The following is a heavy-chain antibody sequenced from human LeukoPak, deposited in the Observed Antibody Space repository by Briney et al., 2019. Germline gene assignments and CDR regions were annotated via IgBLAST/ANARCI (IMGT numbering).Heavy chain of an antibody. D-gene: IGHD4-17*01. Sequence: GGSLRLSCAASGFTFSDHYIDWVRQAPGKGLEWVGRSRDKGNSYTTAYAASVRGRFTISRDDSKNSLYLQMNSLRAEDTAVYYCARGMDYGDYQGAFDIWGQGTMVTVSS. J-gene: IGHJ3*02. CDR2: SRDKGNSYTT. CDR3: ARGMDYGDYQGAFDI. V-gene: IGHV3-72*01. CDR1: GFTFSDHY.